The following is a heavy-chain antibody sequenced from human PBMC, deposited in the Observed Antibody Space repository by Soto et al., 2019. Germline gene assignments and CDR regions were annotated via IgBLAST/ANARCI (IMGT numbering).Heavy chain of an antibody. D-gene: IGHD3-10*01. CDR1: GYTFTSYD. V-gene: IGHV1-8*01. CDR2: MNPNSGNT. J-gene: IGHJ4*02. CDR3: ARGGVFFFAAPTNPFDY. Sequence: QVQLVQSGAEVKKPGASVKVSCKASGYTFTSYDINWVRQATGQGLEWMGWMNPNSGNTGYAQKFQGRVTMTRNTSISTAYMVLSSLRSEDTAVYYCARGGVFFFAAPTNPFDYWGQGTLVTVSS.